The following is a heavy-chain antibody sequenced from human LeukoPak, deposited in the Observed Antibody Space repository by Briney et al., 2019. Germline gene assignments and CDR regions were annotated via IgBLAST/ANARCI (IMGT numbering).Heavy chain of an antibody. CDR3: ARVSGGEPKYDY. V-gene: IGHV4-39*01. CDR2: IYYSGST. Sequence: PSETLSLTCTVSGGSISSSSYYWGWIRQPPGKGLEWIGSIYYSGSTYYNPSLKSRVTISVDTSKNQFSLKLSSVTAADTAVYYCARVSGGEPKYDYWGQGTLVTVSS. J-gene: IGHJ4*02. CDR1: GGSISSSSYY. D-gene: IGHD3-10*01.